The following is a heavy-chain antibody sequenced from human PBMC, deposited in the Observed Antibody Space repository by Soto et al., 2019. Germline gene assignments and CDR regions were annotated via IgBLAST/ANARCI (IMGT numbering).Heavy chain of an antibody. CDR1: GFTFRTYW. V-gene: IGHV3-7*05. CDR2: INLDGSEK. J-gene: IGHJ6*02. Sequence: EVQLVESGGGLVQPGGSLRLSCAASGFTFRTYWLSWVRQVPGKGLEWVANINLDGSEKNYVDSVKGRFTISRDNARNSLYLQMSRVRAEHTALYYGARDGSTSWYSYDYHGMDVGGQGTTVTVSS. D-gene: IGHD5-18*01. CDR3: ARDGSTSWYSYDYHGMDV.